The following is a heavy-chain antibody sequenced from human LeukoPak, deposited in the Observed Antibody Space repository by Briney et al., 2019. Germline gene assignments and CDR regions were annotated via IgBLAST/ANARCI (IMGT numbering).Heavy chain of an antibody. Sequence: GGSLRLSCAASGFTFSSYWMHWVRQAPGKGLVWVSRVNSDGTGTTYTDSVEGRFTIFRDNAKNTVYLQMHSLRAEDTAIYYCIRTLIVATSPYMDVWGKGTTVTVSS. J-gene: IGHJ6*03. D-gene: IGHD5-12*01. CDR3: IRTLIVATSPYMDV. CDR1: GFTFSSYW. V-gene: IGHV3-74*01. CDR2: VNSDGTGT.